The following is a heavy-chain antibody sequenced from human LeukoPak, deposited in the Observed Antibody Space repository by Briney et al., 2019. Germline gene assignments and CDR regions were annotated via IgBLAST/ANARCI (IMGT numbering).Heavy chain of an antibody. Sequence: SETLSLTCTVSGGSISGSSYHWGWIRQPPGKGLEWIGSINYRGHTYYNPSLESRVAVSVDTSKNQFSLKLSSVTAADTAVYYCARVYGSGRKGDAFDIWGQGTMVTVSS. V-gene: IGHV4-39*07. D-gene: IGHD3-10*01. CDR2: INYRGHT. CDR3: ARVYGSGRKGDAFDI. CDR1: GGSISGSSYH. J-gene: IGHJ3*02.